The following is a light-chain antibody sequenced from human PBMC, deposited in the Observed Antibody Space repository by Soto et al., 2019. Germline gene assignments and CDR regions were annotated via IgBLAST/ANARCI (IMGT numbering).Light chain of an antibody. V-gene: IGKV1-39*01. J-gene: IGKJ2*01. CDR1: QSISSY. CDR2: AAS. Sequence: DIQMTQSPSSLFASVGDRVTITCRASQSISSYLNWYQQKPGKAPKLLIYAASSLQSGVPSRFSGSGSGTDFTLTISSLQPEDFATYYCQQSYSTPFFGQGTKLEIK. CDR3: QQSYSTPF.